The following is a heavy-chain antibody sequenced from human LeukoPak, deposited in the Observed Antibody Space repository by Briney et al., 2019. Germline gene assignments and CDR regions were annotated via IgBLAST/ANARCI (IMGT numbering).Heavy chain of an antibody. CDR2: ISASSSYI. D-gene: IGHD3-3*01. V-gene: IGHV3-21*01. CDR1: GFSFSTYA. J-gene: IGHJ4*02. Sequence: PGGSLRLSCAASGFSFSTYAMNWVRQAPGKGLEWVSSISASSSYIYYADSVKGRFTISRDNAKNSLYLQMNSLRAEDTAVYYCARDQGGGDDFWSGYNYFDYWGQGTLVTVSS. CDR3: ARDQGGGDDFWSGYNYFDY.